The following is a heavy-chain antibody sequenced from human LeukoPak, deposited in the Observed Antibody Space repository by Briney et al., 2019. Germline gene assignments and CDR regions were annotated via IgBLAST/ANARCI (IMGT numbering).Heavy chain of an antibody. D-gene: IGHD3-22*01. Sequence: ASVKVSCKASGYTFTSYAMHWVRQATGQRLEWMGWINAGNGNTKYSQKFQGRVTITRDTSANTAYMELSSLRSEDTAVYYCARGDYYDSSIDYWGQGTLVTVSS. V-gene: IGHV1-3*01. CDR3: ARGDYYDSSIDY. J-gene: IGHJ4*02. CDR2: INAGNGNT. CDR1: GYTFTSYA.